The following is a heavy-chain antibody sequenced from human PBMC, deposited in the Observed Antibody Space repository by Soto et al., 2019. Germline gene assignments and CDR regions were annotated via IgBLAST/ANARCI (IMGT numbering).Heavy chain of an antibody. CDR3: ARPTDYHYGMQV. J-gene: IGHJ6*02. CDR1: GYNFHTYW. V-gene: IGHV5-51*01. Sequence: GESLKISCKGSGYNFHTYWIAWVRQMPGKGLEWMGFIYPHDSDARYSPSFRGQVTISADKSINTAYLQWTSLKASDTAIYFCARPTDYHYGMQVWGQGTTVTVSS. CDR2: IYPHDSDA. D-gene: IGHD4-17*01.